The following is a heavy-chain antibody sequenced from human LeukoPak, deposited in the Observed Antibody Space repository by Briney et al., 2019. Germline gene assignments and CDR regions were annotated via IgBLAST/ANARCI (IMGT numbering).Heavy chain of an antibody. D-gene: IGHD6-13*01. CDR2: IKQDGSEK. CDR3: ARGCSSWYGSWYNWFDP. J-gene: IGHJ5*02. CDR1: GFTFSSYW. Sequence: GGSLRLSCAASGFTFSSYWMSWVRQAPGKGLEWVANIKQDGSEKYYVDSVKGRFTISRDNAKNSLYLQMNSLRSDDTAVYYCARGCSSWYGSWYNWFDPWGQGTLVTVSS. V-gene: IGHV3-7*03.